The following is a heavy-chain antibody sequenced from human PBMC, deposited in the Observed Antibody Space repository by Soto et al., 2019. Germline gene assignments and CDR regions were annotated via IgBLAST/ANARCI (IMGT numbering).Heavy chain of an antibody. D-gene: IGHD1-26*01. CDR1: GFTVSTNY. CDR2: IYTGGTT. J-gene: IGHJ4*02. V-gene: IGHV3-53*01. CDR3: ARVWGYYFES. Sequence: GGSLRLSCAVSGFTVSTNYMAWVRQGPGKGLEWVSVIYTGGTTHYADSVTGRFTFSRDTSKNILYLHLNSLTTDDTAAYYCARVWGYYFESWGQGTLVTVSS.